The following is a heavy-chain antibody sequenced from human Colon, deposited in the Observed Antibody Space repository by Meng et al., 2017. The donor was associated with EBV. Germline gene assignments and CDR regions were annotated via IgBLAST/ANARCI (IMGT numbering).Heavy chain of an antibody. Sequence: GSASGLCSPSQTLSFTWLASGTAFTNGGYSWSWIRQPPGKGLEWIGYIYHSGSTKYNPSLKSRVTISVDTSKNQFSLKLSSVTAADTAVYYCARDTSTWGNKGLDHWGLGILVTVSS. CDR3: ARDTSTWGNKGLDH. CDR1: GTAFTNGGYS. J-gene: IGHJ4*02. V-gene: IGHV4-30-2*01. D-gene: IGHD7-27*01. CDR2: IYHSGST.